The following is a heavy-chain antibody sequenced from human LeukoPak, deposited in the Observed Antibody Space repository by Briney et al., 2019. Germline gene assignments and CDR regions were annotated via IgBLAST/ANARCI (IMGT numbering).Heavy chain of an antibody. CDR3: ARDDGGRGYSGYDPGGAFDY. CDR1: GYTFNTYG. Sequence: GASVKVSCKASGYTFNTYGITWVRQAPGQGLEWMGWISGYNGKTKYAQKLQGRVTMTTNTSTSTAYMELRSLRSDDTAVYYCARDDGGRGYSGYDPGGAFDYWGQGTLVTVSS. V-gene: IGHV1-18*01. CDR2: ISGYNGKT. D-gene: IGHD5-12*01. J-gene: IGHJ4*02.